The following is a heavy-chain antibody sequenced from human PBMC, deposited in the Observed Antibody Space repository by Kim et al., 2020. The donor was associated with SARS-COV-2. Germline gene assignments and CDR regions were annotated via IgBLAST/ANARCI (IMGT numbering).Heavy chain of an antibody. D-gene: IGHD4-17*01. V-gene: IGHV4-39*01. Sequence: NPSLKSRVSIAVDSSENQSSLRLTSVTAADTTVYYCARLSTMTNLCGLDVWGQGTTVTVSS. J-gene: IGHJ6*02. CDR3: ARLSTMTNLCGLDV.